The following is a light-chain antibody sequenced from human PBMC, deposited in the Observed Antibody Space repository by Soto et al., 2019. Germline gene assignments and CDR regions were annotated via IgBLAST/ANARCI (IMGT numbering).Light chain of an antibody. Sequence: QSALTQPPSASGSPGQSVTISCTGTSSDVGAYNFVSWYQQHPGRAPKLMIFGVSERPSGVPDRFSGSKSGNTASLTVSGVQAEDEADYYCTSYAGDNSLWVFGGGTQLTVL. CDR2: GVS. V-gene: IGLV2-8*01. CDR1: SSDVGAYNF. J-gene: IGLJ3*02. CDR3: TSYAGDNSLWV.